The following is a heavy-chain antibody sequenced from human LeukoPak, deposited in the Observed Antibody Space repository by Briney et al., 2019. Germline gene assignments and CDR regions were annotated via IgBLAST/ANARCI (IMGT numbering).Heavy chain of an antibody. J-gene: IGHJ6*02. Sequence: GGSLRLSCAASGFTFSSYAMHWVRQAPGKGLEWVAVISYDGSNKYYADSVKGRFTISRDNSKNTLYLQMNSLRAEDTAVYYCAKDYDIVVVPAAIRSGSSSRYYYYYGMDVWGQGTTVTVSS. CDR2: ISYDGSNK. CDR3: AKDYDIVVVPAAIRSGSSSRYYYYYGMDV. D-gene: IGHD2-2*01. V-gene: IGHV3-30*04. CDR1: GFTFSSYA.